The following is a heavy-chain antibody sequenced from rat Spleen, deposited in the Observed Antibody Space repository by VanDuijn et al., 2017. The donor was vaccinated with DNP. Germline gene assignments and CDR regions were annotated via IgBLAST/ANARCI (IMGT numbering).Heavy chain of an antibody. J-gene: IGHJ3*01. CDR1: GFTFSDYA. CDR2: IIYDGSST. D-gene: IGHD1-10*01. Sequence: EVQLVESGGGLVQPGNSLKLSCAASGFTFSDYAMAWVRQSPKKGLEWVATIIYDGSSTYSRDSVKGRFTISRDHARSTLYLQMDSLRSEDTATYYCARPYYSNYGGFAYWGQGTLVTVSS. CDR3: ARPYYSNYGGFAY. V-gene: IGHV5-17*01.